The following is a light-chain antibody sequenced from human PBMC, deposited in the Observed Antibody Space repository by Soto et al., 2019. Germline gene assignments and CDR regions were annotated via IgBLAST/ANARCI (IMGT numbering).Light chain of an antibody. J-gene: IGKJ1*01. CDR1: QSFSGN. V-gene: IGKV3-15*01. Sequence: DIVMTQSAAPLSASPGDRATLSCGASQSFSGNLAWYQQKPGQAPRLLIYGASTRATGIPARFSGSGYGTEFNLTISGLQPDDFATYYCQHYNSYSVAFGQGTKVDIK. CDR2: GAS. CDR3: QHYNSYSVA.